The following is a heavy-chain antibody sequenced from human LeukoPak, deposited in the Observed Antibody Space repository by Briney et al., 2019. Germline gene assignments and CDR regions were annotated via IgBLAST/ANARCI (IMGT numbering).Heavy chain of an antibody. CDR3: ARRVGNYYGPGPPLFFDY. V-gene: IGHV4-4*07. D-gene: IGHD3-10*01. CDR1: GGSISNYY. CDR2: IYSSGNT. Sequence: SSETLSLTCTVSGGSISNYYWSWIRQSAGQRLEWIGRIYSSGNTNYNPSLKSRVIMSIDTSKNQFSLKMTSVTAADTAVYYCARRVGNYYGPGPPLFFDYWGQGTLVTVSS. J-gene: IGHJ4*02.